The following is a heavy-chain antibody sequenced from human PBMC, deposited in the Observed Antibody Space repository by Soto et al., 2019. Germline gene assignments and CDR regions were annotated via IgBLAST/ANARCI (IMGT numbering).Heavy chain of an antibody. CDR1: GFTFSSYA. CDR3: AKVMVKNWFDP. CDR2: ISGSGGST. D-gene: IGHD5-18*01. J-gene: IGHJ5*02. Sequence: PGESLKISCAASGFTFSSYAMSWVRQAPGKGLEWVSAISGSGGSTYYADSVKGRFTISRDNSKNTLYLQMNSLRADDTAVYYCAKVMVKNWFDPWGQGTLVTVSS. V-gene: IGHV3-23*01.